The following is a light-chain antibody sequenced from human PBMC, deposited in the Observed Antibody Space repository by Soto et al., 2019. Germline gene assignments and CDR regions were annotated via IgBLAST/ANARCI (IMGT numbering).Light chain of an antibody. CDR1: QGISSY. J-gene: IGKJ1*01. V-gene: IGKV1-8*01. CDR2: AAS. CDR3: QQYYRYPLT. Sequence: AIRRTQSSTSPSASTGDRVTNTCRASQGISSYLAWYQQKPGKAPKLLIYAASTLQSGVPSRFSGSGSGTDFTLTISCLQSEDFATYYCQQYYRYPLTFGQGTKVDIK.